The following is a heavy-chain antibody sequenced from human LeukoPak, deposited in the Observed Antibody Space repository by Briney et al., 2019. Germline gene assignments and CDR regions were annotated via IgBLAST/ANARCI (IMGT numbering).Heavy chain of an antibody. CDR1: GYTFTSYY. CDR3: ARAGVVPAALYYYYYMDV. V-gene: IGHV1-46*01. CDR2: INPGGGST. J-gene: IGHJ6*03. D-gene: IGHD2-2*01. Sequence: GASVKVSCKASGYTFTSYYMHWVRQAPGQGLEWMGIINPGGGSTSYAQKFQGRVTMTRDTSTSTVYMELSSLRSEDTAVYYCARAGVVPAALYYYYYMDVWGKGTTVTVSS.